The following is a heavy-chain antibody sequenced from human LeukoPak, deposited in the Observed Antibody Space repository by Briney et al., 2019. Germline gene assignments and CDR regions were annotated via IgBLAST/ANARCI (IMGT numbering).Heavy chain of an antibody. V-gene: IGHV3-74*01. CDR3: AREGVGYYGSSGPGDAFDI. J-gene: IGHJ3*02. CDR1: GFTFSSYFW. D-gene: IGHD3-22*01. CDR2: IKSDGSSS. Sequence: GGSLRLSCAASGFTFSSYFWMHWVRQAPGKGLVWVSRIKSDGSSSTYADSVKGRFTISRDNAKNSPYLQMNSLRAEDTALYYCAREGVGYYGSSGPGDAFDIWGQGTMVTVSS.